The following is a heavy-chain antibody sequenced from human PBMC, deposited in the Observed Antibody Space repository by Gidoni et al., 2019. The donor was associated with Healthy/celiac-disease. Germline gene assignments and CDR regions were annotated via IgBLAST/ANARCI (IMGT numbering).Heavy chain of an antibody. CDR1: GFTFDDYA. D-gene: IGHD5-18*01. V-gene: IGHV3-9*01. J-gene: IGHJ4*02. Sequence: EVQLVESGGGLVQPGRSLRLSCAASGFTFDDYAMHWVRQAPGKGLEWVSGISCKSGSIGYADSVKGRFTISRDNAKNSLYLQMNSLRAEDTALYYCAKDPRPLQQTLPVYFDYWGQGTLVTVSS. CDR2: ISCKSGSI. CDR3: AKDPRPLQQTLPVYFDY.